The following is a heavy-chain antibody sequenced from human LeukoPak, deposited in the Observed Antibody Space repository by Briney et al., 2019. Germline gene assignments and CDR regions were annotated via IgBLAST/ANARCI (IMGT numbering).Heavy chain of an antibody. V-gene: IGHV4-4*02. D-gene: IGHD4-17*01. J-gene: IGHJ3*02. Sequence: SGTLSLTCAVSGDSISSNYCWRWVRQFPGKGLEWIGEVYRRGSTSYNPSLKSRVVISIDKSKNQYSLNLNSVTAADTAMYYCGRHAYGDSSAAFDIWGQGTMVIVS. CDR2: VYRRGST. CDR3: GRHAYGDSSAAFDI. CDR1: GDSISSNYC.